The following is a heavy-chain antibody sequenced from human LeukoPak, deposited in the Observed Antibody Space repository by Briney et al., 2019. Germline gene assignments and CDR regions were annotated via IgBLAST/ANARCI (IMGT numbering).Heavy chain of an antibody. Sequence: GGSLRLSCAASGFTFSSYAMHWVRQGPGKGLEYVSGISSNGGSTYYANSVKGRFTISRGNSKNTLYLQMGSLRAEDMAVYYCARDLNRSGWYTFDYWGQGTLVTVSS. D-gene: IGHD6-19*01. V-gene: IGHV3-64*01. CDR2: ISSNGGST. CDR1: GFTFSSYA. CDR3: ARDLNRSGWYTFDY. J-gene: IGHJ4*02.